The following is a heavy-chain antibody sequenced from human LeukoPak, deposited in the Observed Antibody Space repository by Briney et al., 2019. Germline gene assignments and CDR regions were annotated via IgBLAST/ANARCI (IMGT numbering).Heavy chain of an antibody. J-gene: IGHJ4*02. Sequence: ASVKVSCKASGYTFTRYYMHWVGQAPGQGGEGMGWIKPNSGGTNYAQKFQGRVTMTRETSISTAYMELSRLRSDDTAVYYCARHPFWAAAAGAYWGQGTLVTVSS. CDR3: ARHPFWAAAAGAY. CDR1: GYTFTRYY. V-gene: IGHV1-2*02. CDR2: IKPNSGGT. D-gene: IGHD6-13*01.